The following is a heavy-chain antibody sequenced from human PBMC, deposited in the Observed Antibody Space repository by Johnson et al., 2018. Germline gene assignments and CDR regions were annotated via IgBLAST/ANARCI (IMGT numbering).Heavy chain of an antibody. D-gene: IGHD6-13*01. J-gene: IGHJ3*02. V-gene: IGHV3-30*18. CDR1: GFTFSTYV. Sequence: QVQLVESGGGLVKPGGSLRLSCAAAGFTFSTYVIHWVRQAPGKGLEWVALISSDGSNTYYADSVKGRFTISRDNSKNTLYLQMNSLRAEDTAVYYCAKARYSSSSDDAFDILGQGTTVTVSS. CDR3: AKARYSSSSDDAFDI. CDR2: ISSDGSNT.